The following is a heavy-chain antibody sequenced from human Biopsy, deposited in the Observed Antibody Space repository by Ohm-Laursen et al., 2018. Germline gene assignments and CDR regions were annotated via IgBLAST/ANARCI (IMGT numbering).Heavy chain of an antibody. V-gene: IGHV4-59*01. D-gene: IGHD2/OR15-2a*01. J-gene: IGHJ6*02. CDR1: GGSISSYY. CDR3: ARATNSTGWPYYHFYGMDV. Sequence: SETLSLTCTVSGGSISSYYWSWIRQTPGKGLEWIGYIYYSGSTNYNPSLKSRVTISVDTSKNQFSLRLNSVTAADTAVYYCARATNSTGWPYYHFYGMDVWGQGTTVTVSS. CDR2: IYYSGST.